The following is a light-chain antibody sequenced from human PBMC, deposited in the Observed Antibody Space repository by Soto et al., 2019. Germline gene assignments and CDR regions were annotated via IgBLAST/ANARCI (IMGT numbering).Light chain of an antibody. Sequence: QSALTQPASVSGSPGQSITISCTGTSSDVGGHNYVSWYQQHPGKAPKLMIYDVSNRPSGVSNRFSGSKSGNTASLTISGLQAEDEADYYCSSYTSSSTYYVFGTGTKVTVL. CDR2: DVS. V-gene: IGLV2-14*01. CDR3: SSYTSSSTYYV. CDR1: SSDVGGHNY. J-gene: IGLJ1*01.